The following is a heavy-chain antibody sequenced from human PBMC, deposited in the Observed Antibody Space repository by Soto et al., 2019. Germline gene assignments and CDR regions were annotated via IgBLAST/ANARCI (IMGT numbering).Heavy chain of an antibody. CDR3: ARADVGAYDY. D-gene: IGHD1-26*01. V-gene: IGHV4-30-2*01. CDR1: GGSISSGGYS. CDR2: IYHSGST. Sequence: SETLSLTCAVSGGSISSGGYSWSWIRQPPGKGLEWIGYIYHSGSTYYNPSLKSRVTISVDRSKNQFSLKLSSVTAADTAVYYCARADVGAYDYWGQGTLVTVSS. J-gene: IGHJ4*02.